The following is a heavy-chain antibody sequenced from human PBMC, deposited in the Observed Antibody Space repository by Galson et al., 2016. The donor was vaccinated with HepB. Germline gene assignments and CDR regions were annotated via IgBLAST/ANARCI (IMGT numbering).Heavy chain of an antibody. CDR2: IHPSGAYT. J-gene: IGHJ5*02. Sequence: SVKVSCKASDNTFSKDYIHWVRQAPGQGLQWLGTIHPSGAYTTYAQRFDGRVTMTRDTATNTVYMELRALTSKDTAVYYCARANYNLLTGYYSGLDLWGQGPLLTVSS. CDR1: DNTFSKDY. D-gene: IGHD3-9*01. CDR3: ARANYNLLTGYYSGLDL. V-gene: IGHV1-46*01.